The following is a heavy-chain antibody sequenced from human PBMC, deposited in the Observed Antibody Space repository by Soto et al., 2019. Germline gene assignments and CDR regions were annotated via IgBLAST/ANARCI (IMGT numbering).Heavy chain of an antibody. D-gene: IGHD2-2*01. Sequence: ASVKVSCKASGDTFTSYYMHWVRQAPGQGLEWMGIINPSGGTSYAQKFQGRVTMTRDTSTSTAYMELRSLRSDDTAVYYCARDLQGYCISTSCRTNWFDPWGQGTLVTVSS. CDR3: ARDLQGYCISTSCRTNWFDP. J-gene: IGHJ5*02. CDR1: GDTFTSYY. V-gene: IGHV1-46*01. CDR2: INPSGGT.